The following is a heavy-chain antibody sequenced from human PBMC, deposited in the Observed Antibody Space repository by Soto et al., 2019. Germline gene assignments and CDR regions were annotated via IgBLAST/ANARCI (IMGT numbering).Heavy chain of an antibody. V-gene: IGHV3-7*03. CDR1: GITFSDYW. CDR2: IKQDGSEK. J-gene: IGHJ3*01. Sequence: PGGSLRLSCAASGITFSDYWMSWVRQAPGKGLEWVAKIKQDGSEKLYVGSVKGRFAVSRDNAKNSLYLQMNSLRVEDTAAYFCARDFTDDAFDLWGQGTMVTVPS. CDR3: ARDFTDDAFDL.